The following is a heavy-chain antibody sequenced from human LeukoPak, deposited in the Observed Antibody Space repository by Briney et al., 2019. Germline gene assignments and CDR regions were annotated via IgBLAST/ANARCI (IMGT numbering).Heavy chain of an antibody. V-gene: IGHV3-30*03. D-gene: IGHD5-12*01. CDR1: GFTVSSIH. CDR3: ARGEKRTWWLRLGY. CDR2: ISYDGSK. Sequence: PGGSLRLSCAASGFTVSSIHMVWVRQAPGKGLEWVAVISYDGSKYYADSVKGRFTISRDNSKNTLYLQMNSLRAEDTAVYYCARGEKRTWWLRLGYWGQGTLVTVSS. J-gene: IGHJ4*02.